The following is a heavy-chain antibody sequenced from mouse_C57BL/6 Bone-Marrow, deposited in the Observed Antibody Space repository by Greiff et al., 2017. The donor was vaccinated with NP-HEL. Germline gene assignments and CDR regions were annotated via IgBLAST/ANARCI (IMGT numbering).Heavy chain of an antibody. Sequence: QVQLQQPGTELVKPGTSVKLSCKSSGYTFTSYWMHWVKQRPGQGLEWIGNINPSNGGTNYNEKFKSKATLTVDKSSSTAYMQLSSLTSDDSAVYYSAREGRWLRRGDWYFDVWDTGTTVTVSA. CDR3: AREGRWLRRGDWYFDV. J-gene: IGHJ1*03. CDR2: INPSNGGT. D-gene: IGHD2-2*01. V-gene: IGHV1-53*01. CDR1: GYTFTSYW.